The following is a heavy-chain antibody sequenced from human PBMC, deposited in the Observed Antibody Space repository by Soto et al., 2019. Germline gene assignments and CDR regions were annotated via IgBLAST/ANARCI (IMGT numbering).Heavy chain of an antibody. CDR3: AKSVYNWNDGFFDY. Sequence: PGGSLRLSCAASGFTFSSYSMNWVRQAPGKGLQWISYISSSSNTIYYADSVKGRFTISRDNSKNTLYLQMSSLRAEDTAVYYCAKSVYNWNDGFFDYWGQGTLVTVSS. D-gene: IGHD1-1*01. J-gene: IGHJ4*02. CDR2: ISSSSNTI. CDR1: GFTFSSYS. V-gene: IGHV3-48*01.